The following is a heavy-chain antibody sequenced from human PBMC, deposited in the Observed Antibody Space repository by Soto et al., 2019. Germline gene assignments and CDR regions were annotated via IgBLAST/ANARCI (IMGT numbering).Heavy chain of an antibody. CDR2: IRSKAYGGTT. D-gene: IGHD6-13*01. CDR3: TRVGGAEYSSSWYSWYYYYYGMDV. V-gene: IGHV3-49*04. Sequence: SLRLSCTASGFTFGDYAMSWVRQAPGKVLEWVGFIRSKAYGGTTEYAASVKGRFTISRDDSKSIAYLQMNSLKTEDTAVYYCTRVGGAEYSSSWYSWYYYYYGMDVWGQGTTVTVSS. CDR1: GFTFGDYA. J-gene: IGHJ6*02.